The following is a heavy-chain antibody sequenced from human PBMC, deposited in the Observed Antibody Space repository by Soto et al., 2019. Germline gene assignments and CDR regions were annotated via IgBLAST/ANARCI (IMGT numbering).Heavy chain of an antibody. V-gene: IGHV4-34*01. CDR3: RGGGRSRYGRRVDY. D-gene: IGHD5-12*01. CDR1: GGSFSGYY. J-gene: IGHJ4*02. Sequence: QVQLQQWGAGLLKPSETLSLTCAVYGGSFSGYYWSWIRQPPGKGLEWLGEINHSGSTNYNPSLRRRATREVGTSKNPFALKRSAVTAAATAVYCGRGGGRSRYGRRVDYWGQGTLVTVSS. CDR2: INHSGST.